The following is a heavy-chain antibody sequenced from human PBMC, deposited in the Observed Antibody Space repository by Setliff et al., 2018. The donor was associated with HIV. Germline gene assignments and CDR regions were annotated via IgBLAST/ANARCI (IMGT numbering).Heavy chain of an antibody. V-gene: IGHV4-61*02. J-gene: IGHJ6*02. D-gene: IGHD3-22*01. Sequence: TLSLTYTVSGGSISSSSYYWTWIRQPAGKGLEWIGRIYTTGSTNYNPSLKSRVTISVDTSKNQFSLKLSSVTAADTAVYYCARQDQYDDSGYYVGFYGMDVWGQGTTVTVSS. CDR3: ARQDQYDDSGYYVGFYGMDV. CDR2: IYTTGST. CDR1: GGSISSSSYY.